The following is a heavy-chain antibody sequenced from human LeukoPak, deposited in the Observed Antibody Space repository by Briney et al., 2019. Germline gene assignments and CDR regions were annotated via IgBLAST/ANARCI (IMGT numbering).Heavy chain of an antibody. CDR2: ISYDGRGK. CDR1: GFTFSGYA. CDR3: ARERSGYDHQY. V-gene: IGHV3-30*04. Sequence: GGSLRLSCAASGFTFSGYAMHWVRQAPGKGLEWVTLISYDGRGKYYADSVKGRFTISRDSSENMLYLQMNSLRPEDTAVYYCARERSGYDHQYWGQGTLVTVSS. J-gene: IGHJ4*02. D-gene: IGHD5-12*01.